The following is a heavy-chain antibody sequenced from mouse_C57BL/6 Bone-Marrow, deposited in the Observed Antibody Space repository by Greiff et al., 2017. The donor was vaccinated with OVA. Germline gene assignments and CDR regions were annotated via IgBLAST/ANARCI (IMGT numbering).Heavy chain of an antibody. Sequence: VQLKESGGDLVKPGGSLKLSCAASGFTFSSYGMSWVRQTPDKRLEWVATISSGGSYTYYPDSVKGRFTISRDNAKNTLYLQMSSLKSEDTAMYYCARHGPIYYDYSYWGQGTLVTVSA. CDR2: ISSGGSYT. CDR1: GFTFSSYG. CDR3: ARHGPIYYDYSY. D-gene: IGHD2-4*01. V-gene: IGHV5-6*01. J-gene: IGHJ3*01.